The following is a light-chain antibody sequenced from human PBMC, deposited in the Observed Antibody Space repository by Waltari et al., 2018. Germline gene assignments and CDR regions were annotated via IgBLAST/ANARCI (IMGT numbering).Light chain of an antibody. Sequence: EIVLTQSPATLSLSPGERANLYCRASQSVSSYLAWYQQKPGQAPRLLIYDASNRATGIPARFSGSGSGTDFTLTISSLEPEDFAVYYCQQRSNWPGFTFGPGTKVDIK. J-gene: IGKJ3*01. CDR3: QQRSNWPGFT. V-gene: IGKV3-11*01. CDR2: DAS. CDR1: QSVSSY.